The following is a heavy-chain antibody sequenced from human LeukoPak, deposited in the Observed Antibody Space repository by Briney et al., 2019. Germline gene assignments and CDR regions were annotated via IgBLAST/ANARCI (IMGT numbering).Heavy chain of an antibody. J-gene: IGHJ4*02. Sequence: GGSLRLSCAASGFNFGIYAMSWVRQVPGKGLEWVSTFGRSGNTYYADSVKGRFTISRDNSRKMLYLQMSSLRAEDTALYYRAKSFLTAALGFDYWGQGTLVTVSS. CDR1: GFNFGIYA. CDR2: FGRSGNT. CDR3: AKSFLTAALGFDY. D-gene: IGHD2/OR15-2a*01. V-gene: IGHV3-23*01.